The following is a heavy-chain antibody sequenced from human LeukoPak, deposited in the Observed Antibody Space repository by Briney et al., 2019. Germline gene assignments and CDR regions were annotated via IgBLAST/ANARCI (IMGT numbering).Heavy chain of an antibody. D-gene: IGHD3-10*01. J-gene: IGHJ4*02. CDR2: SNHSGNT. CDR1: GGSFNEYS. Sequence: SETLSLTCAVYGGSFNEYSWNWIRQSPGKGLEWIGESNHSGNTNYNPSLESRVTISVDTSKSQFSLNLTSLTAADTAIYYCARESNYYGSGTYSAFDYWGQGTLVTVSS. V-gene: IGHV4-34*01. CDR3: ARESNYYGSGTYSAFDY.